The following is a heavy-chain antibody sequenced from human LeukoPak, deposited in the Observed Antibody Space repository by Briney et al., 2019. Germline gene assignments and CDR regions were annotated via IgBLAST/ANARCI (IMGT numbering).Heavy chain of an antibody. D-gene: IGHD1-1*01. CDR3: ARENRTTVATDY. CDR1: GYTFTSYY. J-gene: IGHJ4*02. Sequence: ASVKVSCKASGYTFTSYYMHWVRQAPGQGLEWMGIINPSGGSTSYAQKFQGRVTMTRDMSTSTVYMELSSLRSEDTAVYYCARENRTTVATDYWGQGTLVTVSS. CDR2: INPSGGST. V-gene: IGHV1-46*01.